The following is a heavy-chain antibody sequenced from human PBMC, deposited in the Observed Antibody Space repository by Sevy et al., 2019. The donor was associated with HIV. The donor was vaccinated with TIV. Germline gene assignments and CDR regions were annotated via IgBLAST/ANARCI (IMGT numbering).Heavy chain of an antibody. J-gene: IGHJ4*02. V-gene: IGHV3-7*01. CDR2: IKQDGSEK. Sequence: GGSLRLSCAASGFTVSSYWMSWVRQAPGKGLEWVANIKQDGSEKYYVDSVKGRFTISRDNAKNSLYLQMNSLRAEDTAVYYCARDWDVLVVGPTLGYWGQGTLVTVSS. CDR3: ARDWDVLVVGPTLGY. CDR1: GFTVSSYW. D-gene: IGHD1-26*01.